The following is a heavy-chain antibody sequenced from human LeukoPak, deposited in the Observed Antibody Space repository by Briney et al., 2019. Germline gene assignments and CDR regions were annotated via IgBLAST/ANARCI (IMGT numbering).Heavy chain of an antibody. CDR3: ATYCSGGSCYFDY. J-gene: IGHJ4*02. Sequence: GGSLRLSCAASGFTFSSYWMSWVRQAPGKGLEWVSYISSSSSTIYYADSVKGRFTISRDNAKNSLYLQMNSLRDEDTAVYYCATYCSGGSCYFDYWGQGTLVTVSS. CDR1: GFTFSSYW. CDR2: ISSSSSTI. D-gene: IGHD2-15*01. V-gene: IGHV3-48*02.